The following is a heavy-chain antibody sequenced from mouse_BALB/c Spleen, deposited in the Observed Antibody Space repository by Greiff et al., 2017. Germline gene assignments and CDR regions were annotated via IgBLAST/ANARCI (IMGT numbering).Heavy chain of an antibody. CDR2: ISYSGST. Sequence: EVKLQESGPSLVKPSQTLSLTCSVTGDSITSGYWNWIRKFPGNKLEYMGYISYSGSTYYNPSLKSRISITRDTSKNQYYLQLNSVTTEDTATYYCARYYYGSSLYFDYWGQGTTLTVSS. J-gene: IGHJ2*01. CDR1: GDSITSGY. V-gene: IGHV3-8*02. D-gene: IGHD1-1*01. CDR3: ARYYYGSSLYFDY.